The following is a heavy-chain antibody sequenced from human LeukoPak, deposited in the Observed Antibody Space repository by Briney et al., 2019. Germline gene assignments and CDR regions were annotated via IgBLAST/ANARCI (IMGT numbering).Heavy chain of an antibody. Sequence: GGSLRLSCAASGFTFSDYYMSWIRQAPGKGLEWVAVIWYDGSNKYYADSVKGRFTISRDNSKNTLYLQMNSLRAEDTAVYYCAKDPVEMATIMGGYYFDYWGQGTLVTVSS. D-gene: IGHD5-24*01. V-gene: IGHV3-33*06. CDR3: AKDPVEMATIMGGYYFDY. CDR2: IWYDGSNK. CDR1: GFTFSDYY. J-gene: IGHJ4*02.